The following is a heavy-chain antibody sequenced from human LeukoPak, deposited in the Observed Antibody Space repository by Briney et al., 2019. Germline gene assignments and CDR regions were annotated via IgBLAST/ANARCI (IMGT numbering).Heavy chain of an antibody. D-gene: IGHD6-19*01. CDR3: AKDIGAVAGTHYFDY. CDR2: IEHGGSEK. Sequence: GGSLRLSCAASGFTFSTYWMTWVRQAPGKGLEWVANIEHGGSEKYYVDSVRGRFTISRDNAKNSLYLQMNSLRAEDTAVYYCAKDIGAVAGTHYFDYWGQGTLVTVSS. J-gene: IGHJ4*02. V-gene: IGHV3-7*01. CDR1: GFTFSTYW.